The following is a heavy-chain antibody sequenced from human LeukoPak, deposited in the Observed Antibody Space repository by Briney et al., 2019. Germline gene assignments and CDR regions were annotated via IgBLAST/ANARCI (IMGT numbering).Heavy chain of an antibody. CDR3: AREETTVEEFYMDV. V-gene: IGHV4-59*11. D-gene: IGHD4-11*01. CDR1: GGSICSHY. Sequence: SETLSLNCTVSGGSICSHYWSWIRQPPGNGREWLGNIYYSGSTNYNTFLKSRVTISVDTSKNQFSLKLSSVTAADTAVYYCAREETTVEEFYMDVWGKGTTVTVSS. J-gene: IGHJ6*03. CDR2: IYYSGST.